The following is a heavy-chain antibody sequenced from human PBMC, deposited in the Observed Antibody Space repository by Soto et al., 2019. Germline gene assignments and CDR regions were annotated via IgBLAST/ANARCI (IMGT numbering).Heavy chain of an antibody. Sequence: LRLSCAASRFTFSTYEMHWVRQAPGKGLEWVSCISSSGSTVYYADSVKGRFTISRDNSRNSLYLQMNSLRDEDTALYYCVRYCSSTLCNGVATRTFDYWGQGTLVTVSS. CDR2: ISSSGSTV. CDR1: RFTFSTYE. V-gene: IGHV3-48*03. CDR3: VRYCSSTLCNGVATRTFDY. D-gene: IGHD5-12*01. J-gene: IGHJ4*02.